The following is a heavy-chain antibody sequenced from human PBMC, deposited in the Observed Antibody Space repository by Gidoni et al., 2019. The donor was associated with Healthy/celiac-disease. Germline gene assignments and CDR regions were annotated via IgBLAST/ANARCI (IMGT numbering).Heavy chain of an antibody. Sequence: SSYGMHWVRQAPGKGLEWVAVIWYDGSNKYYADSVKGRFTISRDNSKNTLYLQMNSLRAEDTAVYYCARDPVVRYFDWSLDYWGQGTLVTVSS. CDR3: ARDPVVRYFDWSLDY. J-gene: IGHJ4*02. CDR1: SSYG. D-gene: IGHD3-9*01. V-gene: IGHV3-33*01. CDR2: IWYDGSNK.